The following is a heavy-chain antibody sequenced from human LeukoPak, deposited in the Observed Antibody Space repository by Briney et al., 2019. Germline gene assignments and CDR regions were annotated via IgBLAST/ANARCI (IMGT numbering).Heavy chain of an antibody. J-gene: IGHJ4*02. V-gene: IGHV3-74*01. Sequence: GGSLRLSSAASGFTFSGYWMYWVRQAPGKGLVWVSLINSDGSSTNYADSVKGRFTISRDNAKNTLYLQVNSLRADDTAVYYCARHLGTYSDHWGQGTLVTVSS. CDR2: INSDGSST. CDR3: ARHLGTYSDH. CDR1: GFTFSGYW. D-gene: IGHD7-27*01.